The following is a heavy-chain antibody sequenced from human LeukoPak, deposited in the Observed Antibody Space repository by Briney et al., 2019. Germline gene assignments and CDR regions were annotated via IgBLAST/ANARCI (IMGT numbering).Heavy chain of an antibody. V-gene: IGHV3-23*01. D-gene: IGHD3-10*01. CDR3: ARDRAPPTSWYFDL. CDR1: GLTFRSYG. CDR2: ISESGGST. J-gene: IGHJ2*01. Sequence: PGGTLRLSCAASGLTFRSYGMSWVRQSPGKGLEWVSAISESGGSTYYVDSVKGRFTISRDNSRNTLYLQMNSLRVEDSAVYYCARDRAPPTSWYFDLWGRGTLVTVSS.